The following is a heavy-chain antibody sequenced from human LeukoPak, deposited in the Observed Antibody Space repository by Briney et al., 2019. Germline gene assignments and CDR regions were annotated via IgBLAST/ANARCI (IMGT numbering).Heavy chain of an antibody. CDR2: IIPIFGTA. CDR3: AAHYYDSSGYFDY. CDR1: GGAFSSYA. D-gene: IGHD3-22*01. V-gene: IGHV1-69*05. J-gene: IGHJ4*02. Sequence: SVKVSCKASGGAFSSYAISWVREAPGQGLEWMGRIIPIFGTANYAQKFQGRVTITTDESTSTAYMELSSLRSEDTAVYYCAAHYYDSSGYFDYWGQGTLVTVSS.